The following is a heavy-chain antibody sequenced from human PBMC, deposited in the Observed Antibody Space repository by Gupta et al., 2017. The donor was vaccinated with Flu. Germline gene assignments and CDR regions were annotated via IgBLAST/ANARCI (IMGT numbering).Heavy chain of an antibody. CDR2: ISYDGNNK. CDR3: AKVVNWFSAYFDD. Sequence: QVQLVESGGGVVQPGRSLILSCASSGFPFRSYALHWARPAPGQGLEWVAAISYDGNNKEYADSVKGRCTISRDNSKNTLDLEMNSLRIEDTAVYYCAKVVNWFSAYFDDWGQGTLVTVSS. D-gene: IGHD1-26*01. J-gene: IGHJ4*02. CDR1: GFPFRSYA. V-gene: IGHV3-30*18.